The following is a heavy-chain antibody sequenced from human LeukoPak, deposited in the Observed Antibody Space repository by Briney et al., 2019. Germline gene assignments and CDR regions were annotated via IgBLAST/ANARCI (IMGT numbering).Heavy chain of an antibody. CDR2: ISYSGSA. D-gene: IGHD3-3*01. Sequence: SETLSLTCTVSGGSINNYYWSWIRQPPGKGLEWIGFISYSGSARYNPSLKSRLTMSVGAPKKQFYLELNSVTSADTAIYYCARGLHSGFPSGYSGGFYYMDVWGNGTAVTVS. J-gene: IGHJ6*03. V-gene: IGHV4-59*01. CDR1: GGSINNYY. CDR3: ARGLHSGFPSGYSGGFYYMDV.